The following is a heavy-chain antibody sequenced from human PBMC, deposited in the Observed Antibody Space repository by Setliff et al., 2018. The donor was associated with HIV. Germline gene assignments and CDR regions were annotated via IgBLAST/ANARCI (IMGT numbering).Heavy chain of an antibody. J-gene: IGHJ4*02. D-gene: IGHD5-12*01. CDR2: INPNSGGT. CDR3: ARADSGYDLGELYYFDS. CDR1: GYTFTGFY. Sequence: GASVKVSCKASGYTFTGFYMHWVRQAPGQGLEWMGWINPNSGGTNYAQKFQGRVTMTRDTSISTAYMELSRLRSDDTAVYYCARADSGYDLGELYYFDSWGQGTLVTVSS. V-gene: IGHV1-2*02.